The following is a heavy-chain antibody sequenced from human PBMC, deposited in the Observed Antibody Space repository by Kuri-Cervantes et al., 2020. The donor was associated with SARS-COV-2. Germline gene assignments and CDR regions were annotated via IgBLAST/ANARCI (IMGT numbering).Heavy chain of an antibody. Sequence: GSLRLSCTVSGGSTSSAYYYWGWIRQPPGKGLEWIGSIYYSGDSDRNPALKSRVTISVDTSKSQFSLSLSSVTAADTALYYCARVSINHYYDRSGYYLDVWGKGTTVTVSS. CDR1: GGSTSSAYYY. J-gene: IGHJ6*03. D-gene: IGHD3-22*01. CDR2: IYYSGDS. CDR3: ARVSINHYYDRSGYYLDV. V-gene: IGHV4-39*07.